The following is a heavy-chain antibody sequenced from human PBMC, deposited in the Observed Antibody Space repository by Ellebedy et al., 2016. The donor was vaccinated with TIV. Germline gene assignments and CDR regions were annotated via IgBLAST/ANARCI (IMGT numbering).Heavy chain of an antibody. Sequence: GGSLRLSCAASGFTFSSYWMIWVRQAPGKGLEWVANIKQDGSEKCYVDSVKGRFTISRDNAKNSLYLQMNSLRAEDTAVYYCARLDAIIAVKSLDYWGQGTLVTVSS. CDR2: IKQDGSEK. CDR1: GFTFSSYW. CDR3: ARLDAIIAVKSLDY. J-gene: IGHJ4*02. D-gene: IGHD6-19*01. V-gene: IGHV3-7*03.